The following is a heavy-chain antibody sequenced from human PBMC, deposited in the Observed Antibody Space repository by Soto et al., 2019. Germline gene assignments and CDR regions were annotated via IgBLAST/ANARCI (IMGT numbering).Heavy chain of an antibody. CDR1: VGSISSSSYY. CDR3: ARWWSGSRQGFDP. J-gene: IGHJ5*02. V-gene: IGHV4-39*07. Sequence: TLSLTCTVSVGSISSSSYYWGWIRQPPGKGLEWIGSIYYSGSTYYNPSLKSRVTISVDTSKNQFSLKLSSVTAADTAVYYCARWWSGSRQGFDPWGQGTLVTVSS. D-gene: IGHD3-3*01. CDR2: IYYSGST.